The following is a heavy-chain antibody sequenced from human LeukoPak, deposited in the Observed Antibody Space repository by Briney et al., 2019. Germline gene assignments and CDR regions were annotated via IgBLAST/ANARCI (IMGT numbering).Heavy chain of an antibody. D-gene: IGHD1-26*01. J-gene: IGHJ4*02. Sequence: SQTLSLTCTVSGGSISSGTYYWSWIRQPAGKGLEWIGRIYTSGSTNYNPSLKRRVTISVDTSKNQFSLKLSSVTAADAAVYYCARDNYDLSIVGQGYWGQGTLVTVSS. V-gene: IGHV4-61*02. CDR3: ARDNYDLSIVGQGY. CDR2: IYTSGST. CDR1: GGSISSGTYY.